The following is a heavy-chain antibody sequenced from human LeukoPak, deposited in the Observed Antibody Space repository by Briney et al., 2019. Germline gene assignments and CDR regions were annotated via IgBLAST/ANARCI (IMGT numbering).Heavy chain of an antibody. CDR2: IYYSGST. CDR3: ASGESLTYYYDSSALGFDY. D-gene: IGHD3-22*01. V-gene: IGHV4-39*01. Sequence: SETLSLTCTVSGGSISSSSYYWGWIRQPPGKGLEWIGSIYYSGSTYYNPSLKSRVTISVDTSKNQFSLELSSVTAADTAVYYCASGESLTYYYDSSALGFDYWGQGTLVTVSS. J-gene: IGHJ4*02. CDR1: GGSISSSSYY.